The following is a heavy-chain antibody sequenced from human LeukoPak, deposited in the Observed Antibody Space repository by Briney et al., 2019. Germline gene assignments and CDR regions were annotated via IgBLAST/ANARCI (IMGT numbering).Heavy chain of an antibody. J-gene: IGHJ6*03. V-gene: IGHV3-7*01. Sequence: GGSLRLSCAASGFTVSSNYMGWVRQAPGKGLEWVANIKQDGSEKYYVDSVKGRFAISRDNAKDSLYLQMNSLRAEDTAVYHCARVIAARPARRTHYYMDVWGKGSTVTVS. CDR2: IKQDGSEK. CDR1: GFTVSSNY. D-gene: IGHD6-6*01. CDR3: ARVIAARPARRTHYYMDV.